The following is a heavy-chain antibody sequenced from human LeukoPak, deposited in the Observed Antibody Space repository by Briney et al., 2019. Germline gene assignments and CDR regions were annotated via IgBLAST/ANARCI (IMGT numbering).Heavy chain of an antibody. CDR3: ARLFGIKRLWSARYYFDY. CDR2: IHHSGGT. D-gene: IGHD4/OR15-4a*01. CDR1: GYSISSGYY. V-gene: IGHV4-38-2*02. J-gene: IGHJ4*02. Sequence: SETLSLTCTVSGYSISSGYYWGWIRQSPGKGLEWIGAIHHSGGTYYNPSLKSRVTISVDTSKNQFSLKLSSVTAADTAVYYCARLFGIKRLWSARYYFDYWGQGTQVTVSS.